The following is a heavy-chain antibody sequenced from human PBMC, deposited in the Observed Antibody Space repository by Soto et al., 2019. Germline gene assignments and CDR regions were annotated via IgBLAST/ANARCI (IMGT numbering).Heavy chain of an antibody. CDR3: VRAPEQRQIDY. D-gene: IGHD6-19*01. Sequence: GGARRVPRGGSGVTPSEELNHLGRQVPGKGMLWVSRISVDGRDKTYADSVKGRFTISRDNAKNTLYLQMDSLRAEDTAVYYCVRAPEQRQIDYWGHGSLVTVAS. J-gene: IGHJ4*01. V-gene: IGHV3-74*03. CDR2: ISVDGRDK. CDR1: GVTPSEEL.